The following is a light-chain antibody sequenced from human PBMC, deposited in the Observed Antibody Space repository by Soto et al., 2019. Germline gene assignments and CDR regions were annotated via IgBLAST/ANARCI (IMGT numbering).Light chain of an antibody. J-gene: IGKJ1*01. CDR3: QHYNSYSEA. CDR1: QSISRW. CDR2: KAS. V-gene: IGKV1-5*03. Sequence: DIQMTQSPSTLSASVGDRVTITCRASQSISRWLAWHQRKPGKAPKLLIYKASTLKSGVPSRFSGSGSGTEFTLTISSLQPDDFATYYCQHYNSYSEAFGQGTKVDIK.